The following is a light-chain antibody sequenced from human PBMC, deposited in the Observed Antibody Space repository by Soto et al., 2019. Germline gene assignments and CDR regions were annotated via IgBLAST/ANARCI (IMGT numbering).Light chain of an antibody. Sequence: QSVLTQPPSVSGTLGQGVTISCSGSTSNIGENSVGWFQQPPGTAPKVLIYVTNKRPSGVPDRFSGSKSGTSAYLAISGLQSEDEADYYCAAWDGSLNGHVFGTGTKLTVL. CDR2: VTN. V-gene: IGLV1-44*01. J-gene: IGLJ1*01. CDR1: TSNIGENS. CDR3: AAWDGSLNGHV.